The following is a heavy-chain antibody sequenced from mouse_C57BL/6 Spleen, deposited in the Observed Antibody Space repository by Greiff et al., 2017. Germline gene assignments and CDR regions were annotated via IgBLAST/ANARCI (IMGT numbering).Heavy chain of an antibody. J-gene: IGHJ4*01. D-gene: IGHD4-1*01. CDR3: ARKGLNWDRRGYYAIDY. Sequence: QVQLQQPGAELVKPGASVKMSCKASGYTFTSYWITWVKQRPGQGLEWIGDIYPGSGSTNYNEKFKSKATMTVDNSSSTAYMQRSRLTSEDSAVYYCARKGLNWDRRGYYAIDYWGQGTSVTVSS. CDR1: GYTFTSYW. V-gene: IGHV1-55*01. CDR2: IYPGSGST.